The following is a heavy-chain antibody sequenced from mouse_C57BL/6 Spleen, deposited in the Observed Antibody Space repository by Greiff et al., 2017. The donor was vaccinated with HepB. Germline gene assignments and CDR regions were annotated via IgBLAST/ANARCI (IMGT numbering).Heavy chain of an antibody. CDR1: GYTFTSYW. CDR2: IDPSDSET. Sequence: QVQLQQPGAELVRPGSSVKLSCKASGYTFTSYWMHWVKQRPIQGLEWIGNIDPSDSETHYNQKFKDKATLTVDKSSSTAYMQLSRLTSEDSAVYYCASEEELRQAFAYWGQGTLVTVSA. D-gene: IGHD2-4*01. V-gene: IGHV1-52*01. J-gene: IGHJ3*01. CDR3: ASEEELRQAFAY.